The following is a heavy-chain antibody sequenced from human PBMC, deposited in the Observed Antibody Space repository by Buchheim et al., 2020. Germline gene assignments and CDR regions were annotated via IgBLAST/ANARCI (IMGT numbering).Heavy chain of an antibody. CDR3: ARDSYSSSSGQLDY. V-gene: IGHV3-30-3*01. CDR2: ISYDGSNK. CDR1: GFTFSSYA. D-gene: IGHD6-6*01. Sequence: QVQLVESGGGVVQPGRSLRLSCAASGFTFSSYAMHWVRQAPGKGLEWVAVISYDGSNKYYADSVKGRFTISRDNSKNTLYLQMNSLRAEDTAVYYCARDSYSSSSGQLDYWGQGTL. J-gene: IGHJ4*02.